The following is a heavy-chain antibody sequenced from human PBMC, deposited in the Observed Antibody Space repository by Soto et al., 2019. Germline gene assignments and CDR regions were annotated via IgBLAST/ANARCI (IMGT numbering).Heavy chain of an antibody. CDR1: GGSTSSYY. CDR3: ARLVWSYGTWFDP. V-gene: IGHV4-59*08. Sequence: SGTLSLTCTVSGGSTSSYYWSWIRQPPGKGLEWIGYIYYSGSTNYNPSLKSRVTISVDTSKNQFSLKLSSVTAADTAVYYCARLVWSYGTWFDPWGQGTLVTVSS. CDR2: IYYSGST. D-gene: IGHD5-18*01. J-gene: IGHJ5*02.